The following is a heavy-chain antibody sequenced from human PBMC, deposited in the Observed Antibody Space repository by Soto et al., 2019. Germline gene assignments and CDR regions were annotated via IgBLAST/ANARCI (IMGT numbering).Heavy chain of an antibody. V-gene: IGHV3-7*03. CDR1: GFTFSTYW. J-gene: IGHJ4*02. CDR3: AGWGGHDYNY. CDR2: KNPDGNVG. D-gene: IGHD4-4*01. Sequence: EVQLLGSGGGLVQPGGSLRLSCVGSGFTFSTYWMNWVRQAPGKGLEWVANKNPDGNVGTYVDSVRGRFTTSRDNAKNSLYLQMNRLGSDDTGVYFCAGWGGHDYNYWGQGIMVTVSS.